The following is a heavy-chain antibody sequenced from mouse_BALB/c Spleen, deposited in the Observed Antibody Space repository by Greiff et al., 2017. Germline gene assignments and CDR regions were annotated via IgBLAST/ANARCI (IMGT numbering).Heavy chain of an antibody. V-gene: IGHV14-1*02. CDR2: IDPENGNT. CDR3: ARKAVITYYAMDY. Sequence: VQLKQSGAELVRPGALVKLSCKASGFNIKDYYIHWVKQRPEQGLEWIGWIDPENGNTIYDPKFQGKASITADTSSNTAYLQLSSLTSEDTAVYYCARKAVITYYAMDYWGQGTSVTVSS. J-gene: IGHJ4*01. D-gene: IGHD1-1*01. CDR1: GFNIKDYY.